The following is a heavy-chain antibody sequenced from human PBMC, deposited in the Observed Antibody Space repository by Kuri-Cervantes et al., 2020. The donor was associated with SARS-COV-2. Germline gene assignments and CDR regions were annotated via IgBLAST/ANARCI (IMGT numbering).Heavy chain of an antibody. D-gene: IGHD5-18*01. CDR3: ARGLTLEGDSYGYHY. J-gene: IGHJ4*02. V-gene: IGHV1-2*02. CDR1: GYTFTSYY. CDR2: INPNSGGT. Sequence: ASVKVSCKASGYTFTSYYMHWVRRAPGQGLEWMGWINPNSGGTNYAQKFQGRVTMTRDTSISTAYMELSRLRSDDTAVYYCARGLTLEGDSYGYHYWGQGTLVTVSS.